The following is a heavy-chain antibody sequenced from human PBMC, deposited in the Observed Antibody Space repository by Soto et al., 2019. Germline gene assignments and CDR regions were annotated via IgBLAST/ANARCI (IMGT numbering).Heavy chain of an antibody. Sequence: ASVKVSCKASGYTFTSYGISWVRQAPGQGLEWMGWISAYNGNTNYAQKLQGRVTMTTDTSTSTAYMELRSLRSDDTAVYYCARAPSSSSSYNWSYEYYYYGIYVWAQRTTVTVSS. CDR2: ISAYNGNT. CDR3: ARAPSSSSSYNWSYEYYYYGIYV. V-gene: IGHV1-18*01. J-gene: IGHJ6*02. CDR1: GYTFTSYG. D-gene: IGHD1-7*01.